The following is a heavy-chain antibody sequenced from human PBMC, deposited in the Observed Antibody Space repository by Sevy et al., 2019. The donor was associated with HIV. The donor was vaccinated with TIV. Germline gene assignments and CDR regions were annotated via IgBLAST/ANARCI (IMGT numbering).Heavy chain of an antibody. V-gene: IGHV3-30-3*01. CDR1: GFTFSSYA. Sequence: GGSLRLSCAASGFTFSSYAMHWVRQAPGKGLEWVAVISYDGSNKYYADSVKGRFTISRDNSKNTLYLQMNSLRAEDTAVYYCARARGYGRGYFDYWGQGTLVTVSS. D-gene: IGHD5-18*01. J-gene: IGHJ4*02. CDR3: ARARGYGRGYFDY. CDR2: ISYDGSNK.